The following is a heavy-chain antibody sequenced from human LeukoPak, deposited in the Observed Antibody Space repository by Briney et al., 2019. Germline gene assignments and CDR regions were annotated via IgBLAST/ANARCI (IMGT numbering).Heavy chain of an antibody. J-gene: IGHJ3*02. D-gene: IGHD6-19*01. Sequence: PGRSLRLSCAASGFTFDDYAMHWVRQAPGKGLEWVSGISWNSGSIGYADSVKGRFTISRDNAKNSLYLQMNSLRAEDTALYYCAKAAPRYEQWQGAFDIWGQGTMVTVSS. V-gene: IGHV3-9*01. CDR3: AKAAPRYEQWQGAFDI. CDR1: GFTFDDYA. CDR2: ISWNSGSI.